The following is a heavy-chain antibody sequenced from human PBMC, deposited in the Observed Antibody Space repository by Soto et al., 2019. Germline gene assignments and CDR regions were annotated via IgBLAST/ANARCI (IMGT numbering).Heavy chain of an antibody. CDR2: ISCSGGST. J-gene: IGHJ5*02. Sequence: EVQLLESGGGLVQPGGSLRLSCAASGFTFSSYAMSWVRQAPGKGLEWVSAISCSGGSTYYADSVKGRFTISRDNSENTLYLQMNSLGAEDTAVYYCANAPLVPAAHRFDPWGKGTLVTVSS. V-gene: IGHV3-23*01. CDR1: GFTFSSYA. CDR3: ANAPLVPAAHRFDP. D-gene: IGHD2-2*01.